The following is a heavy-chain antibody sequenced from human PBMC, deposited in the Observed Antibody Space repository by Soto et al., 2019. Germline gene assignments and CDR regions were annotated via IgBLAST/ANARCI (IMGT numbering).Heavy chain of an antibody. CDR1: GGSISSYY. V-gene: IGHV4-4*07. CDR2: IYSSGST. Sequence: SETLSLTCTVSGGSISSYYWNWVRQPAGEGLEWIGRIYSSGSTNYNPSLKSRVTMSVDTSKNQFSLKLSSVTAADTAVYYCARLRTSDTSNYYCYFHCLGQGPLGTVSS. J-gene: IGHJ4*02. D-gene: IGHD3-22*01. CDR3: ARLRTSDTSNYYCYFHC.